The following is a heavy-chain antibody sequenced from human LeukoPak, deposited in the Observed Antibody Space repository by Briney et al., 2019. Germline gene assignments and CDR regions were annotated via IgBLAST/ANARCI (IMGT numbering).Heavy chain of an antibody. J-gene: IGHJ4*02. CDR2: INSDGSST. D-gene: IGHD4-17*01. Sequence: QPGGSLRLSCAASGFTFSSYWMHWVRHAPGKGLVWVSRINSDGSSTSYADSVKGRFTISRDNAKNTLYLQMNSLRAEDTAVYYCARAPRFYGDYGCDYWGQGTLVTVSS. CDR3: ARAPRFYGDYGCDY. V-gene: IGHV3-74*01. CDR1: GFTFSSYW.